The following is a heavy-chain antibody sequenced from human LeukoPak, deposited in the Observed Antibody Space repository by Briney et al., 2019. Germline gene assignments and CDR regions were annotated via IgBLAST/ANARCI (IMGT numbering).Heavy chain of an antibody. CDR3: ASRVDLFGGAFDI. J-gene: IGHJ3*02. V-gene: IGHV4-31*03. CDR1: GGSISSGGYY. CDR2: IYYGGST. D-gene: IGHD3-10*01. Sequence: SETLSLTCTVSGGSISSGGYYWSWIRQHPGKGLEWIGYIYYGGSTYYNPSLKSRVTISVDTSKNQFSLKLSSVTAADTAVYYCASRVDLFGGAFDIWGQGTMVTVSS.